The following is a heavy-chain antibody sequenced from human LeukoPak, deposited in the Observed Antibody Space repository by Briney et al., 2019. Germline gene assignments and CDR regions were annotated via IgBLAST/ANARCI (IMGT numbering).Heavy chain of an antibody. CDR1: GGSISSSSYY. D-gene: IGHD4-11*01. J-gene: IGHJ4*02. V-gene: IGHV4-39*01. CDR3: ASYRLSDY. CDR2: IYYSGST. Sequence: SETLSLTCTVSGGSISSSSYYWGWIRQPPGKGLEWIGSIYYSGSTYYNPSLKSRVTISVDTSKNQFSLKLSSVTAADTAVYYCASYRLSDYWGQGTLVTVSS.